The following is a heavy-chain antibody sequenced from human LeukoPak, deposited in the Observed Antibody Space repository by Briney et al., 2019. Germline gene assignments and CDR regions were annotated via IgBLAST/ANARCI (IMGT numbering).Heavy chain of an antibody. CDR1: GGSISSYY. V-gene: IGHV4-59*01. J-gene: IGHJ3*02. CDR3: ARGGGDYDSPIPNDVFDI. Sequence: SETLSLTCTVSGGSISSYYRSWIRQPPGKGLEWIGYIYYSGSTNYNPSLKSRVTISVDTSKNQFSLKLSSVTAADTAVYYCARGGGDYDSPIPNDVFDIWGQGTMVTVSS. D-gene: IGHD2-21*02. CDR2: IYYSGST.